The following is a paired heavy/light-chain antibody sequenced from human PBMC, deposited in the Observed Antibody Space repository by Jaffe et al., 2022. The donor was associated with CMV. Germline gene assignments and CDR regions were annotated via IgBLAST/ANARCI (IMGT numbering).Light chain of an antibody. J-gene: IGKJ2*01. V-gene: IGKV1-39*01. CDR2: AAS. CDR3: QQSYSTPSYT. Sequence: DIQMTQSPSSLSASVGDRVTITCRASQSISSYLNWYQQKPGKAPKLLIYAASSLQSGVPSRFSGSGSGTDFTLTISSLQPEDFATYYCQQSYSTPSYTFGQGTKLEIK. CDR1: QSISSY.
Heavy chain of an antibody. V-gene: IGHV2-26*01. CDR1: GFSLSNARMG. Sequence: QVTLKESGPVLVKPTETLTLTCTVSGFSLSNARMGVSWIRQPPGKALEWLAHIFSNDEKSYSTSLKSRLTISKDTSKSQVVLTMTNMDPVDTATYYCARIRAYYDFWSGYYPPWYFDYWGQGTLVTVSS. CDR2: IFSNDEK. J-gene: IGHJ4*02. CDR3: ARIRAYYDFWSGYYPPWYFDY. D-gene: IGHD3-3*01.